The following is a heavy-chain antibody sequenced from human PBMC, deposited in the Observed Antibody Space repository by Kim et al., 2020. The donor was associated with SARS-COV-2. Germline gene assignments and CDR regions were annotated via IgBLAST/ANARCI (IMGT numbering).Heavy chain of an antibody. J-gene: IGHJ6*04. D-gene: IGHD3-16*02. V-gene: IGHV1-18*01. Sequence: ASVKVSCKASGYTFNGYGIGWVRQAPGQGVEWMGWINVYDGNTLYAQNFQDRVTMTRDTSTTTAYMELRNLRSDDTAVYYCARVRNSKITFGGVIDHYHYGMDFWGEGTTVTVSS. CDR3: ARVRNSKITFGGVIDHYHYGMDF. CDR1: GYTFNGYG. CDR2: INVYDGNT.